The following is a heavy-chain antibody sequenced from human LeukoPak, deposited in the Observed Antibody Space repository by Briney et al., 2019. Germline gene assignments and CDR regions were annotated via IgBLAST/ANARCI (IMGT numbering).Heavy chain of an antibody. CDR2: VNRDGSET. V-gene: IGHV3-7*03. Sequence: GGSLRLSCAASGFTLSNHWMTWVRQVPGRGPEWVANVNRDGSETYYLDSVKGRFTISKDNAKDSLYLQMNSLRAEDTALYHCARNNGMDVWGQGTTVIVSS. CDR3: ARNNGMDV. CDR1: GFTLSNHW. J-gene: IGHJ6*02.